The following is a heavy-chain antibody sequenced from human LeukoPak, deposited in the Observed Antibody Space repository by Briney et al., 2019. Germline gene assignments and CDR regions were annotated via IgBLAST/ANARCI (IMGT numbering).Heavy chain of an antibody. J-gene: IGHJ5*02. CDR2: IYTSGST. CDR1: GGSISSYY. Sequence: SETLSLTCTVSGGSISSYYWSWIQQPAGKGLEWIGRIYTSGSTNYNPSLKSRVTISVDKSKNQFSLKLSSVTAADTAVYYCARGGSSGWHNWFDPWGQGTLVTVSS. D-gene: IGHD6-19*01. CDR3: ARGGSSGWHNWFDP. V-gene: IGHV4-4*07.